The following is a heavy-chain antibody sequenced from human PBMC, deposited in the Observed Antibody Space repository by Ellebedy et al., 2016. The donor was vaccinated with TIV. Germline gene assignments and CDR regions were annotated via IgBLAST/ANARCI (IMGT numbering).Heavy chain of an antibody. CDR2: FGPEDGET. CDR1: GYTLTDSS. D-gene: IGHD2-15*01. Sequence: ASVKVSXXVSGYTLTDSSMHWVRQAPGKGLEWMGGFGPEDGETIYAQNFQGRVTMTEATSTDTAYMELSNLRSDDTAVYYCAIQPPYCAGGNCMLQHWGQGTLLTVSS. J-gene: IGHJ4*02. V-gene: IGHV1-24*01. CDR3: AIQPPYCAGGNCMLQH.